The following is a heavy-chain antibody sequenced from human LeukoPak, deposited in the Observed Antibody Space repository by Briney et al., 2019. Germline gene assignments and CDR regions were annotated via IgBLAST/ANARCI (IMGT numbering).Heavy chain of an antibody. D-gene: IGHD6-13*01. J-gene: IGHJ3*01. CDR2: INPNSGDT. V-gene: IGHV1-2*02. CDR3: ASHLLSLQQLVMGDAFDL. Sequence: ASVKVSCKASGYTFTGYFMHWVRQAPGQGLEWMGWINPNSGDTHYAQKFQGRVTMTRDTSITTAYMELSRLRSDDTAVYYCASHLLSLQQLVMGDAFDLWGQGTMVTVSS. CDR1: GYTFTGYF.